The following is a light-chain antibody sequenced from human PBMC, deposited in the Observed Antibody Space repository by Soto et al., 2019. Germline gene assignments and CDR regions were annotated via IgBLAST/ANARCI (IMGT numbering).Light chain of an antibody. CDR3: AAWDGNLNGWL. V-gene: IGLV1-44*01. Sequence: QSVLAQPPSASGTPGQRGTVSCSGSSSDIGTYTVNWYQQFPVTAPKLLIYSDDQWPSGVPDRFSGSKSGTSASLAISNLQSEDDADYYCAAWDGNLNGWLFGGGTKLTVL. CDR1: SSDIGTYT. J-gene: IGLJ3*02. CDR2: SDD.